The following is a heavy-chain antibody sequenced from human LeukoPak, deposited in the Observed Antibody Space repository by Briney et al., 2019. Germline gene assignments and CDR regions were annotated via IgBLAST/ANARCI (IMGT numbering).Heavy chain of an antibody. CDR3: VGGPGY. CDR2: IKKDGSEK. Sequence: GGSLRLSCAASGFTFSRYWMSWVRQAPGKGLEWVANIKKDGSEKYYVDSVKGRFAISRDNAKNSLYLQMNSLRAEDTAVYYSVGGPGYWGQGTLVTVSS. CDR1: GFTFSRYW. V-gene: IGHV3-7*01. D-gene: IGHD3-10*01. J-gene: IGHJ4*02.